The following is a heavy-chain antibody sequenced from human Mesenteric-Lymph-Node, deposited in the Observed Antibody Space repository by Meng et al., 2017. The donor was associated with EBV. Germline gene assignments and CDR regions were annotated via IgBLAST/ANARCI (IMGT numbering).Heavy chain of an antibody. CDR1: GYTFTTYY. V-gene: IGHV1-2*06. CDR3: ALLWFGEFHDY. Sequence: QVQLVHSGAEVKKPGASVKVSCKASGYTFTTYYLHWVRQAPGQGLEWMGRINPNSGSTNYAQNLQGRVTMTRDTSISTAYMELSRLRSDDTAVYYCALLWFGEFHDYWGQGTLVTVSS. J-gene: IGHJ4*02. D-gene: IGHD3-10*01. CDR2: INPNSGST.